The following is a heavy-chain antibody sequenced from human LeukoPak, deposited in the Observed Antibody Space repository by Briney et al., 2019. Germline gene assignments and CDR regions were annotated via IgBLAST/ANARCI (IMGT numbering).Heavy chain of an antibody. CDR2: VNADNGNT. D-gene: IGHD2-2*01. CDR3: ARAIYCSSTSCYYLPYYYGMDV. CDR1: GYTFTNYA. V-gene: IGHV1-3*01. J-gene: IGHJ6*04. Sequence: WASVKVSCKASGYTFTNYAMHWVRQAPGQRLEWMGWVNADNGNTKYSQKFQGRVTTTRDTSASTAYMELSSLRSEDTAVYYCARAIYCSSTSCYYLPYYYGMDVWGKGTTVTVSS.